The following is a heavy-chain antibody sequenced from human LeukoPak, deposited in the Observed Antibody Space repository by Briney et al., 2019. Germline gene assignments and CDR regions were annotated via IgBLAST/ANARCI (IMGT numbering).Heavy chain of an antibody. Sequence: SETLSLTCTVSGDSISSYYWSWIRQPPGKGLEWIGYIYYIGSTNYNPFLKSRVTISLDTSKNQFSLKLSSVTAADTAVYYCARDYAFDIWGQGTLVTVSS. J-gene: IGHJ3*02. V-gene: IGHV4-59*01. CDR2: IYYIGST. CDR3: ARDYAFDI. CDR1: GDSISSYY.